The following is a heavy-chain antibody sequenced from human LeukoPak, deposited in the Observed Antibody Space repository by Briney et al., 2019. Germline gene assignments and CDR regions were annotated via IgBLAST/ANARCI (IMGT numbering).Heavy chain of an antibody. J-gene: IGHJ4*02. CDR2: ISYDGSNK. CDR1: GFTFSSYA. CDR3: ARGRYYDSSDALDY. Sequence: PGRSLRLSCAASGFTFSSYAMHWVRQAPGKGLEWVAVISYDGSNKYYADSVKGRFTISRDNSKNTLYLQMNSLRAEDTAVYYCARGRYYDSSDALDYWGQGTLVTVSS. V-gene: IGHV3-30*04. D-gene: IGHD3-22*01.